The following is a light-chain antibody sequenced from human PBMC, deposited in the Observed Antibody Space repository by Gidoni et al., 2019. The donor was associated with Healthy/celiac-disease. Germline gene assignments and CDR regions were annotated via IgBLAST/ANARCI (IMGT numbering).Light chain of an antibody. Sequence: EIALTQSPATLSLSPGERATLFCRASPSVSSYLAWYQQKPGQAPRLLIYDASNRATGIPARFSGSGSGTDFTLTISSLEPEDFAVYYCQQRSNWRTFXQXTKVEIK. CDR3: QQRSNWRT. CDR2: DAS. J-gene: IGKJ1*01. V-gene: IGKV3-11*01. CDR1: PSVSSY.